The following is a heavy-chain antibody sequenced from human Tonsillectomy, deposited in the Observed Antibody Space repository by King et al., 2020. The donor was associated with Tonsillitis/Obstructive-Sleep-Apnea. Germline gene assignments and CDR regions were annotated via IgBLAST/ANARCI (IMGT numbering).Heavy chain of an antibody. D-gene: IGHD1-26*01. CDR1: GFTFSSYW. J-gene: IGHJ4*02. V-gene: IGHV3-74*01. CDR2: INSDGSST. CDR3: ARDIGGSYRSRTFDY. Sequence: VQLVQSGGGLVQPGGSLRLSCAASGFTFSSYWMHWVRQAPGKGLVWVSRINSDGSSTSYAHSVKGRFTISRDNAKNTLYLQMNSLRAEDTAVYYCARDIGGSYRSRTFDYWGQGTLVTVSS.